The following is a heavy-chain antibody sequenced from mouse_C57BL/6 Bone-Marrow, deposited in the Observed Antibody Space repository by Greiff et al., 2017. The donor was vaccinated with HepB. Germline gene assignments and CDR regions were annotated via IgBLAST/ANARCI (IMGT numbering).Heavy chain of an antibody. CDR2: INYDGSST. J-gene: IGHJ1*03. CDR1: GFTFSDYY. CDR3: AREDYDWYFDV. D-gene: IGHD2-4*01. Sequence: EVMLVESEGGLVQPGSSMKLSCTASGFTFSDYYMAWVRQVPEKGLEWVANINYDGSSTYYLDSLKSRFIISRDNAKNILYLQMSSLKSEDTATYYCAREDYDWYFDVWGTGTTVTVSS. V-gene: IGHV5-16*01.